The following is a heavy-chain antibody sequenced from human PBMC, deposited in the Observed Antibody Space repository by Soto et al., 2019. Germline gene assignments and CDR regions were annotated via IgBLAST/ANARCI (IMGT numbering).Heavy chain of an antibody. J-gene: IGHJ5*02. CDR1: GYRNTIDA. CDR3: ARGRSQQLGSYNWFDP. V-gene: IGHV1-3*01. D-gene: IGHD6-6*01. CDR2: INAGNGNT. Sequence: ALLNGACQTSGYRNTIDASGWGSAKTRQRLEWMGWINAGNGNTKYSQKFQGRVTITRDTSASTAYMELSSLRSEDTAVYYCARGRSQQLGSYNWFDPWGQGTLVTVSS.